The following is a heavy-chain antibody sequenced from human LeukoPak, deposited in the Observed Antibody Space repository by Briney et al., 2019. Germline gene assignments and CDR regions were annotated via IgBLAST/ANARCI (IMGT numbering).Heavy chain of an antibody. CDR1: GGSISSSSYY. CDR2: IYYSGST. J-gene: IGHJ4*02. Sequence: SETLSLTCTVSGGSISSSSYYWGWIRQPPGKGLEWIGYIYYSGSTNYNPSLKSRVTISVDTSKNQFSLKLSSVTAADTAVYYCARLGDSYGSGSYYVDYWGQGTLVTVSS. V-gene: IGHV4-61*05. D-gene: IGHD3-10*01. CDR3: ARLGDSYGSGSYYVDY.